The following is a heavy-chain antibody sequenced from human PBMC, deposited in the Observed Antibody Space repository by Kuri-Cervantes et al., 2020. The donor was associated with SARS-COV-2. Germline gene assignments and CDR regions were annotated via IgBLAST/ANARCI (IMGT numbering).Heavy chain of an antibody. CDR3: ARGGFWYGAGYVDY. CDR1: GGPFSGYY. D-gene: IGHD4-17*01. CDR2: INHSGST. V-gene: IGHV4-34*01. J-gene: IGHJ4*02. Sequence: SQTLSLTCAVSGGPFSGYYLSWIRQPPGKGLEWMGEINHSGSTNYNPSLKSRVTKSVDTSKNQFSLKLSTVTAADTAVYYCARGGFWYGAGYVDYWGQGTLVTVSS.